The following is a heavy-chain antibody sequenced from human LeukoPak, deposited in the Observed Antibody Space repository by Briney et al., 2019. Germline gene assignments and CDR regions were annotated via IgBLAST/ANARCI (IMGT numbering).Heavy chain of an antibody. V-gene: IGHV4-39*07. J-gene: IGHJ6*03. CDR3: ARGRLTYYYGSGFMDV. CDR1: GGSISSTSYY. CDR2: IYYSWDT. D-gene: IGHD3-10*01. Sequence: SETLSLTCTVSGGSISSTSYYWGWIRQPPGKGLEWIGSIYYSWDTYYNPSLKSRVTMSVDTSKNQFSLKLSSVTAADTAVYYCARGRLTYYYGSGFMDVWGKGTTVTISS.